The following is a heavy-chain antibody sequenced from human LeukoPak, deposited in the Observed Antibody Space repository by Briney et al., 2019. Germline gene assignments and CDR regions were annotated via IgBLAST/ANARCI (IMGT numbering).Heavy chain of an antibody. J-gene: IGHJ5*02. CDR3: ARGRRRVNYDIVTGYSTHNWFDP. V-gene: IGHV1-8*01. D-gene: IGHD3-9*01. CDR1: GYTFTRSD. CDR2: MNPNIGNT. Sequence: ASVRACCKASGYTFTRSDINWVPQATRQRRECMGWMNPNIGNTGYAQKFQGRVTMTRNTTISTADMELSSLRSEDTAVYYCARGRRRVNYDIVTGYSTHNWFDPWGQGTLVTVSS.